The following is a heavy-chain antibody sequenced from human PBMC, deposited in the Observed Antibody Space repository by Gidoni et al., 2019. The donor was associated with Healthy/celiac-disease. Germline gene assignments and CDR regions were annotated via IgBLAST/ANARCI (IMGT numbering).Heavy chain of an antibody. CDR3: AHVSTVPYVGEWFDP. Sequence: QITLKESGPTLVKPTQTLTLTCTFSGFSLRTSGVGVGWIRQPPGKALEWLALIYCNDDKRYSPSLKSRLTITKDTSKNQVVLTMTNMDPVDTATYYCAHVSTVPYVGEWFDPWGQGTLVTVSS. CDR2: IYCNDDK. J-gene: IGHJ5*02. D-gene: IGHD3-16*01. V-gene: IGHV2-5*01. CDR1: GFSLRTSGVG.